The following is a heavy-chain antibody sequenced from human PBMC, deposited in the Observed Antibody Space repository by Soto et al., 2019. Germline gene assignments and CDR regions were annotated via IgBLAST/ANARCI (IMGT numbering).Heavy chain of an antibody. CDR2: VSGSGTST. CDR3: ARARSSYAWGSNAY. Sequence: EVQLLESGGGLEQPGGSLRLSCAASGFTFNNYAMTWVRQAPEKGLEWVSGVSGSGTSTYSADSVKGRFTISRDNSENALFLQMNSLRAEDTALYYGARARSSYAWGSNAYWGRETLVTVSS. J-gene: IGHJ4*02. CDR1: GFTFNNYA. D-gene: IGHD3-16*01. V-gene: IGHV3-23*01.